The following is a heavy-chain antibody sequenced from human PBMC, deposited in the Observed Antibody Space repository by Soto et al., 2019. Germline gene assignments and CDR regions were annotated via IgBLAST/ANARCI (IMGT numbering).Heavy chain of an antibody. Sequence: EVQLLESGGGLVQPGSLTLSCAASGFTSRTYAMSWVRQAPGKGLEWVAAILGGGTTTYYRDSVKGRFTMSRDSSKNTLYLQMISLRAEDTAIYYCSTGAGPGVSYIGSGAFDYWGQGTPVTVSS. CDR1: GFTSRTYA. V-gene: IGHV3-23*01. CDR3: STGAGPGVSYIGSGAFDY. CDR2: ILGGGTTT. J-gene: IGHJ4*02. D-gene: IGHD1-26*01.